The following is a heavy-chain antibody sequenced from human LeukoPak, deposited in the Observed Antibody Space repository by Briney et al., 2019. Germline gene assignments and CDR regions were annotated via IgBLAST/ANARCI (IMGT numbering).Heavy chain of an antibody. Sequence: PSETLSLTCTVSGGSISSYYWSWIRQPAGKGLEWIGRIYTSGSTNYNPSLKSRVTMSVDTSKNQFSLKLSSVTAADTAVYYCAREGYYDSSASGAFDIWGQERMVTVSS. V-gene: IGHV4-4*07. J-gene: IGHJ3*02. CDR1: GGSISSYY. CDR3: AREGYYDSSASGAFDI. D-gene: IGHD3-22*01. CDR2: IYTSGST.